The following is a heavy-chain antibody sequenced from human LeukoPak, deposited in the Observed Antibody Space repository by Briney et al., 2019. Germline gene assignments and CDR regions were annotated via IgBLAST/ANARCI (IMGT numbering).Heavy chain of an antibody. D-gene: IGHD3-10*01. V-gene: IGHV3-48*01. J-gene: IGHJ4*02. CDR1: GFTFSSYS. CDR2: ISSSSSTI. Sequence: GGSLRLSCAASGFTFSSYSMNWVRQAPGKGLEWVSHISSSSSTIYYADSVKGRFTISRDNSKNTLYLQMNSLRAEDTAVYYCAKGPRKITMVRGVIGLRFDYWGQGTLVTVSS. CDR3: AKGPRKITMVRGVIGLRFDY.